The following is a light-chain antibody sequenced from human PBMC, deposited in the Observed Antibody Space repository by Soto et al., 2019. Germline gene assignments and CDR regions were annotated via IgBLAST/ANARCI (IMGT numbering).Light chain of an antibody. CDR2: GAS. V-gene: IGKV3-15*01. J-gene: IGKJ1*01. CDR3: QHYNKRPRT. CDR1: QSVSSN. Sequence: EIVMTQSPATLSVSPGERATLSCRASQSVSSNLAWYQQKPGQAPRLLIYGASTRATGIPARFSGSGSGTEFPPTIRSLQSEDFSVYYCQHYNKRPRTFGQGTKVEIQ.